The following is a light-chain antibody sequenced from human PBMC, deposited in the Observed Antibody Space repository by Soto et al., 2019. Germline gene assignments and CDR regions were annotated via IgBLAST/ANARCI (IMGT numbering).Light chain of an antibody. CDR2: SND. Sequence: QSVLTQPPSASGTPGQRVTISCSGSSSNIGSNTVNWYQRFPGTAPKLLIYSNDQRPSGVPDRFSGSKSGTSASLAISGLQSEDEADYYCAAWDDSLNGRGVFGTGTKVTVL. J-gene: IGLJ1*01. CDR1: SSNIGSNT. V-gene: IGLV1-44*01. CDR3: AAWDDSLNGRGV.